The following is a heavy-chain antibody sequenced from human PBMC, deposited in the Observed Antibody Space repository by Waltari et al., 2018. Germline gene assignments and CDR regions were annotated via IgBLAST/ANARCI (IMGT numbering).Heavy chain of an antibody. CDR2: INHSGST. Sequence: QVQLQQWGAGLLKPSETLSLPCAVYGGSFSGYHWSWIRQPPGKGLEWIGEINHSGSTNDNPSLKGRVTISVDTSKNQFSLKLSSVTAADTAVYYCAREVDYIWGSYRKGGWVDPWGQGTLVTVSS. D-gene: IGHD3-16*02. CDR1: GGSFSGYH. V-gene: IGHV4-34*01. J-gene: IGHJ5*02. CDR3: AREVDYIWGSYRKGGWVDP.